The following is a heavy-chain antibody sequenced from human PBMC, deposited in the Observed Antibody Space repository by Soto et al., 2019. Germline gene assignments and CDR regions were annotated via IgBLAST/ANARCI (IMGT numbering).Heavy chain of an antibody. V-gene: IGHV3-15*01. CDR2: IKSKTDGGTT. CDR3: TTDTHYYDSSGYYFNWFDP. D-gene: IGHD3-22*01. J-gene: IGHJ5*02. Sequence: GGSLRLSCAASGFTFSNAWMSWVRQAPGKGLEWVGRIKSKTDGGTTDYAAPVKGRFTISRDDSKNTLYLQMNSLKTEDTAVYYCTTDTHYYDSSGYYFNWFDPWGQGTLVTVSS. CDR1: GFTFSNAW.